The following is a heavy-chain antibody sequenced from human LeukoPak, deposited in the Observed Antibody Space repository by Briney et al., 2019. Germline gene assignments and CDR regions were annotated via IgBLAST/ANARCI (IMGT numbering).Heavy chain of an antibody. D-gene: IGHD3-22*01. CDR1: GFTFSNYW. V-gene: IGHV3-73*01. CDR2: IRSKANSYAT. J-gene: IGHJ5*02. CDR3: TVYYYDSSGYPDSDWFDP. Sequence: GGSLRLSCAASGFTFSNYWMHWVRQASGKGLEWVGRIRSKANSYATAYAASVKGRFTISRDDSKNTAYLQMNSLKTEDTAVYYCTVYYYDSSGYPDSDWFDPWGQGTLVTVSS.